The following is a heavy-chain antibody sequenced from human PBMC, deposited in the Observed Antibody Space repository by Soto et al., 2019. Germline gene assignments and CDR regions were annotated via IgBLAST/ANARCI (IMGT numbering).Heavy chain of an antibody. D-gene: IGHD6-19*01. Sequence: QVQLVQSGAEVKKPGSSVKVSCKASGGTFSSYAISWVRQAPGQGLEWMGGIIPIFGTANYAQKFQGRVTITADEATSTGDMELSSLRSEDTAVYYCARARAVAFYSRDGFDIWGQGTMVTVSS. CDR2: IIPIFGTA. CDR1: GGTFSSYA. CDR3: ARARAVAFYSRDGFDI. J-gene: IGHJ3*02. V-gene: IGHV1-69*01.